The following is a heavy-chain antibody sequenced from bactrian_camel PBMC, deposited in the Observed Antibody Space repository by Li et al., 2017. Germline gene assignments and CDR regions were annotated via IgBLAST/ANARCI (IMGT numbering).Heavy chain of an antibody. J-gene: IGHJ6*01. D-gene: IGHD6*01. Sequence: VQLVESGGGLVQPGGSLSLSCATSGFTFSTYVMSWVRQAPGKGLEWVSGIYSDGSDTYYADSVKGRFTISRDNAKNTVNLPTNSLKPEDTAVYYCVRDPAEYGSGWFVFGYWGQGTQVTVS. CDR1: GFTFSTYV. V-gene: IGHV3S40*01. CDR3: VRDPAEYGSGWFVFGY. CDR2: IYSDGSDT.